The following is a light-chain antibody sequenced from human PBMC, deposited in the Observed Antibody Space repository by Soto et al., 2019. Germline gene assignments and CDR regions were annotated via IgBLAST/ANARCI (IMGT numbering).Light chain of an antibody. CDR3: QQYYGTPQT. V-gene: IGKV4-1*01. CDR2: WAS. CDR1: HILLYSSDKKNY. J-gene: IGKJ1*01. Sequence: DIMMTQSPLILPGTPGVPSSISYSSSHILLYSSDKKNYLAWYQQKPGQPPKLLTYWASTRGSGVPDRFSGSGSGTDFTLTISSLQAEDVAVYYCQQYYGTPQTFGQGTKV.